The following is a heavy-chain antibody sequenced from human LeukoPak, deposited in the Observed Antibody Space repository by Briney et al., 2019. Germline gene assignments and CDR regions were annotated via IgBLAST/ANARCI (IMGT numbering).Heavy chain of an antibody. CDR3: GKTTVGYSSGQKPAWPVDY. CDR2: IFGSGGGP. D-gene: IGHD5-18*01. V-gene: IGHV3-23*01. Sequence: GGSLRLSCAASGFTFSSYSMNWVRQAPGKGLEWVAGIFGSGGGPHYADPVKGRFTISRDNSRNTVYLQINSLRAEDTAVYYCGKTTVGYSSGQKPAWPVDYWGQGTLVTVSS. J-gene: IGHJ4*02. CDR1: GFTFSSYS.